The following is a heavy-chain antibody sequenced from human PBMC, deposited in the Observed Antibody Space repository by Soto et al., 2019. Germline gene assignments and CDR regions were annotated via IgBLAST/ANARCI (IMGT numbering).Heavy chain of an antibody. CDR2: ISAYNGNT. CDR1: GYTFTSYG. D-gene: IGHD3-10*01. V-gene: IGHV1-18*01. J-gene: IGHJ6*03. Sequence: ASVKVSCKASGYTFTSYGISWARQAPGQGLEWMGWISAYNGNTNYAQKLQGRVTMTTDTSTSTAYMELRSLRSDDTAVYYCAREIWFGNYYYYYMDVWGKGTTVTV. CDR3: AREIWFGNYYYYYMDV.